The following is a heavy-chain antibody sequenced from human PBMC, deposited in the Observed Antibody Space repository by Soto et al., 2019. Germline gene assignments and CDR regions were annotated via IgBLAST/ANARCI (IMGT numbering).Heavy chain of an antibody. CDR1: GFTFKTFS. CDR3: VSLLMLEGYHDTDV. Sequence: PGGSLRLSCSASGFTFKTFSMHWVRQAPGKGLEYVSAITNGGTISYADSVKGRFIISRDNSKNTLFLHMTSLRTDDTAVYYCVSLLMLEGYHDTDVWGQGTTVTVSS. J-gene: IGHJ6*02. V-gene: IGHV3-64D*08. D-gene: IGHD6-13*01. CDR2: ITNGGTI.